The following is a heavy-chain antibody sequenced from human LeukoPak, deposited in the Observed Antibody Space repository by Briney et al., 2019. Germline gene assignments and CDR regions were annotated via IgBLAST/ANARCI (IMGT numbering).Heavy chain of an antibody. CDR3: AKGDYYYDSSGYTPHVN. D-gene: IGHD3-22*01. V-gene: IGHV3-43*02. Sequence: GGSLRLYCAASGFTFDDYAMHWVRQAPGKGLEWVSLISGDGGSTYYADSVKGRFTISRDNSKNSLYLQMNSLRTEDTALYYCAKGDYYYDSSGYTPHVNWGPGTLVTVSS. CDR1: GFTFDDYA. J-gene: IGHJ4*02. CDR2: ISGDGGST.